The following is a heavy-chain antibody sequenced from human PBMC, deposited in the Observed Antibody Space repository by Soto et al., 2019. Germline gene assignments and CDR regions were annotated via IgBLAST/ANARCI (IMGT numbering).Heavy chain of an antibody. CDR3: ARAGGSVVVVTAMDAFDI. Sequence: SVKVSCKASGVTFSSYAISWVRQAPGQGLEWMGGIIPIFGTANYAQKFQGRVTITADESTSTAYMELSSLRSEDTAVYYCARAGGSVVVVTAMDAFDIWGQGTMVTVSS. CDR1: GVTFSSYA. CDR2: IIPIFGTA. D-gene: IGHD2-21*02. J-gene: IGHJ3*02. V-gene: IGHV1-69*13.